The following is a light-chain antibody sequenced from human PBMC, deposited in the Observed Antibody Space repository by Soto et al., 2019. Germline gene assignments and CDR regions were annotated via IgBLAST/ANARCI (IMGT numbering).Light chain of an antibody. CDR3: QQYGTSSWT. CDR2: GAS. CDR1: QSVSSNY. Sequence: EVVLTQSPGTLSLSPGERATLSCRASQSVSSNYLAWYQQKPGQAPRLLISGASSRATGIPDRFSGSGSGTDFTLTISRLDPEDSAVYYCQQYGTSSWTVGQGTKVEIK. J-gene: IGKJ1*01. V-gene: IGKV3-20*01.